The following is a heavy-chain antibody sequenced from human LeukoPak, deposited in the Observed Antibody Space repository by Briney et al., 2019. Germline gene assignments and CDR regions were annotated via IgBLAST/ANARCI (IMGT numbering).Heavy chain of an antibody. CDR2: ISSGGSSI. CDR3: ARGLGVAASSPYSYYGMDV. D-gene: IGHD2-15*01. CDR1: GFSFSTYE. J-gene: IGHJ6*04. V-gene: IGHV3-48*03. Sequence: PGGSLRLSCAASGFSFSTYEMNWVRQAPGKGLEWLSYISSGGSSIYSADSVKGRFTISRHNAKDSLYLQMNSLRTEDKAFYYCARGLGVAASSPYSYYGMDVWGKGTTVTVSS.